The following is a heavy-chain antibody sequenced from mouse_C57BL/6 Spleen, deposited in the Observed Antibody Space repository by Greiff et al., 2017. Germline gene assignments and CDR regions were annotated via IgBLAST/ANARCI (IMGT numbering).Heavy chain of an antibody. CDR1: GYAFSSSW. J-gene: IGHJ2*01. D-gene: IGHD2-3*01. V-gene: IGHV1-82*01. CDR2: IYPGDGDT. CDR3: ARPIYDGYPLDY. Sequence: QVQLKQSGPELVKPGASVKISCKASGYAFSSSWMNWVKQRPGKGLEWIGRIYPGDGDTNYNGKFKGKATLTADKSSSTAYMQLSSLTSEDSAVYFCARPIYDGYPLDYWGQGTTLTVSS.